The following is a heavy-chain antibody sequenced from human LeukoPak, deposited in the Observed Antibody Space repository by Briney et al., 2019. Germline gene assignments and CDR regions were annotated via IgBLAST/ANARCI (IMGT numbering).Heavy chain of an antibody. J-gene: IGHJ6*03. CDR1: GGSISSYY. CDR3: ARSDIHYYYTDV. V-gene: IGHV4-59*01. Sequence: SETLSLTCTVSGGSISSYYWSWIRQPPGKGLEWIGYIYYSGSTNYNPSLKSRVTISVDTSKNQFSLKLSSVTAADTAVYYCARSDIHYYYTDVWGKGTTVTVSS. CDR2: IYYSGST.